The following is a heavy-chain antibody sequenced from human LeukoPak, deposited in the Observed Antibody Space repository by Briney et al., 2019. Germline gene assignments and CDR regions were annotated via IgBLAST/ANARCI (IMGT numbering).Heavy chain of an antibody. CDR1: GFTFSDYY. CDR3: AREGFGYCSSTSCLNWFDP. V-gene: IGHV3-11*06. CDR2: IGSSSSYI. J-gene: IGHJ5*02. D-gene: IGHD2-2*01. Sequence: GGSLRLSCAASGFTFSDYYMSWIRQAPGKGLEWVSYIGSSSSYIYYADSVKGRFTISRDNAENSLYLQMNSVRAEDTAVYYCAREGFGYCSSTSCLNWFDPWGQGTLVTVSS.